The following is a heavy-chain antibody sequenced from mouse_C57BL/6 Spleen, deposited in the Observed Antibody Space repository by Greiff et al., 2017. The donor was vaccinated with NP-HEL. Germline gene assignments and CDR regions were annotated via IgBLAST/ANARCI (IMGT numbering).Heavy chain of an antibody. CDR1: GFTFSNYW. V-gene: IGHV6-3*01. CDR2: IRLKSDNYAT. Sequence: EVKLVESGGGLVQPGGSMKLSCVASGFTFSNYWMNWVRQSPEKGLEWVAQIRLKSDNYATHYAESVKGRFTISRDDSKSSVYLQMNNLRAEDTGIYYCTGSYYYGSSYAFDVWGTGTTVTVSS. D-gene: IGHD1-1*01. CDR3: TGSYYYGSSYAFDV. J-gene: IGHJ1*03.